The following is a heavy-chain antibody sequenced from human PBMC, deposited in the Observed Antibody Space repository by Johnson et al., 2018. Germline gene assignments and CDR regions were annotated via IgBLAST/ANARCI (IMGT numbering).Heavy chain of an antibody. Sequence: QVQLVESGGGVVQPGRSLRISCTASGFSFSVYGMHWVRQAPGKGLEWVAVIGHDGSSTAYADSVKGRFTVSRDNAKNTLFLQMDSLRAEDTAIYYCARDLRISACDYWGQGTLVTVSS. D-gene: IGHD1-26*01. CDR1: GFSFSVYG. CDR2: IGHDGSST. J-gene: IGHJ4*02. V-gene: IGHV3-33*01. CDR3: ARDLRISACDY.